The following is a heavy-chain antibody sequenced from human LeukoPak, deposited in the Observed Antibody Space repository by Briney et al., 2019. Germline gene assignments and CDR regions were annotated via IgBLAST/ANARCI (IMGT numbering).Heavy chain of an antibody. CDR2: IKQDGSEK. Sequence: GGSLRLSCAASGFTFSSYWMSWVRQAPGKGLEWVANIKQDGSEKYYVDSVKGRFTISRDNAKNSLYLQMNSLRAEDTAVYYCARDPSPERLIVVAPPYWGQGTLVTVSS. CDR1: GFTFSSYW. J-gene: IGHJ4*02. D-gene: IGHD3-22*01. V-gene: IGHV3-7*01. CDR3: ARDPSPERLIVVAPPY.